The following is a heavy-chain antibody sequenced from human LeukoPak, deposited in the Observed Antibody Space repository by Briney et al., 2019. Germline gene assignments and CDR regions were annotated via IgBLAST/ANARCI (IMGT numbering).Heavy chain of an antibody. J-gene: IGHJ2*01. CDR1: GGFVSTYY. Sequence: PSETLSLTCNVSGGFVSTYYWSWIRQSPGKGLEWIGYKYYSGNTNYSPSLQSRVTISVDTSTNQVFLPLTSVTAADTAVYYCARGEGGYYSHWHFDLWGRGILVSVSS. CDR2: KYYSGNT. CDR3: ARGEGGYYSHWHFDL. D-gene: IGHD2-15*01. V-gene: IGHV4-59*02.